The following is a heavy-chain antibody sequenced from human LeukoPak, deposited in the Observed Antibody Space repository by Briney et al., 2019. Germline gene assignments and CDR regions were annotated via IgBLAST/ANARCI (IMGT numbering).Heavy chain of an antibody. J-gene: IGHJ5*02. D-gene: IGHD6-19*01. CDR1: GGSISGYY. Sequence: KTSETLSLTCNVSGGSISGYYWSWIRQPPGKGLEWVGTIYYSGTTHYNPSLKSRVTISIDTSKNQFSLKLSSVTAADTAVYFCARRITVAGGWFDPWGQGTLVTVSS. CDR2: IYYSGTT. CDR3: ARRITVAGGWFDP. V-gene: IGHV4-39*01.